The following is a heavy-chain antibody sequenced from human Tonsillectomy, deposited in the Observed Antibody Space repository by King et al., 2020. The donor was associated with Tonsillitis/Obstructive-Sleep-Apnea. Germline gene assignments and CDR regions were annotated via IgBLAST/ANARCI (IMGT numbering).Heavy chain of an antibody. CDR2: INPNSGGT. Sequence: VQLVESGAEVKKPGASVKVSCEASGYTFAGYYIHWVRQAPGQGLEWMGWINPNSGGTNYAQKFQGRVIMTRDTSISTAYMEVSRLRSDDTAMYYCARRLRQFLSLHCGLDVWGQGTTVTVSS. CDR1: GYTFAGYY. J-gene: IGHJ6*02. V-gene: IGHV1-2*02. D-gene: IGHD2-21*02. CDR3: ARRLRQFLSLHCGLDV.